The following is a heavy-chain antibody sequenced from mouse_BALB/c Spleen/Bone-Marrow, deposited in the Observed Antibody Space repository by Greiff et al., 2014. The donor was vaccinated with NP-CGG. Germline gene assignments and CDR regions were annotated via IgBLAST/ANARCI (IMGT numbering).Heavy chain of an antibody. Sequence: EVQRVESGGGLVKPGGSLKLSCAASGFTFSDYYMYWVRQTPEKRLEWVATISDGGSYTYYLDSVKGRFTISRDIAKNNLYLQMSSLRSEDTAMYYCARDRGVQGYAMDYWGQGTSVTVSS. V-gene: IGHV5-4*02. CDR1: GFTFSDYY. D-gene: IGHD2-14*01. CDR2: ISDGGSYT. J-gene: IGHJ4*01. CDR3: ARDRGVQGYAMDY.